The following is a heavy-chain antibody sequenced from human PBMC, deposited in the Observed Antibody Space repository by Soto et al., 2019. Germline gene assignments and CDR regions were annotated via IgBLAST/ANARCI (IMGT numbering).Heavy chain of an antibody. J-gene: IGHJ6*02. Sequence: GGSPRLSCAASGFTFSTYAMHWVRQAPGKGLEWVAVISYDGTNKYYADSVRGRFTISRDNSKNTLFLQMNSLRAEDTAVYYCAKDGGGYNYGYVMLDKYYYGMDVWGQGTTVTVSS. CDR3: AKDGGGYNYGYVMLDKYYYGMDV. CDR1: GFTFSTYA. CDR2: ISYDGTNK. V-gene: IGHV3-30-3*01. D-gene: IGHD5-18*01.